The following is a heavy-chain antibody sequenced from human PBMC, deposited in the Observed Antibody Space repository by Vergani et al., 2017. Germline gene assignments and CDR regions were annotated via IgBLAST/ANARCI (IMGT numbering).Heavy chain of an antibody. Sequence: QVLLVQSGAEVKKPGSSVKVSCKASGGTFSTYAINWVRQAPGQGLEWMGGIVPLFGTTNYAQKFQGRVTFTADKSTNTAYMELRSLRFDDTAVYYCARDRALGNFDYWGQGSLVTVSS. CDR2: IVPLFGTT. J-gene: IGHJ4*02. D-gene: IGHD7-27*01. CDR3: ARDRALGNFDY. CDR1: GGTFSTYA. V-gene: IGHV1-69*06.